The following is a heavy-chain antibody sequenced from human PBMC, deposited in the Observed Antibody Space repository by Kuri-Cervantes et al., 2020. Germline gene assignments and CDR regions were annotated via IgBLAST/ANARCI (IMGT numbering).Heavy chain of an antibody. V-gene: IGHV4-30-2*01. D-gene: IGHD2-8*01. Sequence: SQTLSLTCAVSGGSISSGGYSWSWIRQPPGKGLEWIGHIHYSGSTYYSPSLKSRVTMSVDTSKNQFSLRLSSVTAADTALYYCARRMGTYYGMDVWGQGTTVTVSS. CDR2: IHYSGST. CDR1: GGSISSGGYS. J-gene: IGHJ6*02. CDR3: ARRMGTYYGMDV.